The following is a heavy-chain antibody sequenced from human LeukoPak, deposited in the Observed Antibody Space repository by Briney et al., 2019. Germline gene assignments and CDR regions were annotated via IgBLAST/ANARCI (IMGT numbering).Heavy chain of an antibody. Sequence: GGSLRLSCAASGFSFSGSALHWVRQAPGKGLEWVGRIRSKANGYTTAYGASMRGRFTISRDDSKRTAYVQMNSLKIEDTAVYYCTRLGGGDAFDIWGPGTMVTVSS. CDR2: IRSKANGYTT. CDR1: GFSFSGSA. CDR3: TRLGGGDAFDI. V-gene: IGHV3-73*01. J-gene: IGHJ3*02.